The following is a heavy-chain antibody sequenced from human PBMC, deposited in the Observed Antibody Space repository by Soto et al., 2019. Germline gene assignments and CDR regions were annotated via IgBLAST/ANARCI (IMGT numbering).Heavy chain of an antibody. CDR1: GGSFGHRG. D-gene: IGHD1-26*01. Sequence: QVQLVQSGPEVKQPESSVKVSCKVSGGSFGHRGLTWVRQAPGQGLEWMGHFSPPLKRSISAGRYQNRLIITADESSNTFYMELRSLTSDDTAIYYCAGDLGAVSWLDPWGQGTLVTVSS. J-gene: IGHJ5*02. CDR2: FSPPLKRS. CDR3: AGDLGAVSWLDP. V-gene: IGHV1-69*12.